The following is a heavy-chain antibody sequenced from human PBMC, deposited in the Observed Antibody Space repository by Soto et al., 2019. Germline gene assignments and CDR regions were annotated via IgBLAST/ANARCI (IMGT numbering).Heavy chain of an antibody. D-gene: IGHD3-10*01. CDR2: IYYTGTT. Sequence: PSETLSLTCIVSGGSISSYYWSWIRQPPGKGLEWIGYIYYTGTTTYNPSLSGRFTISVDTFKTQFSLELSSVTAADTAVYYCARHVFGSEYFYGMDVWGQGTTVTSP. J-gene: IGHJ6*02. V-gene: IGHV4-59*08. CDR1: GGSISSYY. CDR3: ARHVFGSEYFYGMDV.